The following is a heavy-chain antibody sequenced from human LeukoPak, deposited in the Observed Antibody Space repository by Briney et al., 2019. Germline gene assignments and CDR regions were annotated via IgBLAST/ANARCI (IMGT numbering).Heavy chain of an antibody. CDR3: ARARTRYSGSYGGAFDI. CDR1: GFTFDDYA. Sequence: GGSLRLSCAASGFTFDDYAMHWVRQVPGKGLEWVANIKQDGSEKYYVDSVKGRFTISRDNAKNSLYLQMNSLRAEDTAVYYCARARTRYSGSYGGAFDIWGQGTMVTVPS. V-gene: IGHV3-7*01. D-gene: IGHD1-26*01. CDR2: IKQDGSEK. J-gene: IGHJ3*02.